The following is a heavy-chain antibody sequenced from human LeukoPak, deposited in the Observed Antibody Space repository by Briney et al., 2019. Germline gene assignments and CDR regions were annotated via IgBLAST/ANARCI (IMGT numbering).Heavy chain of an antibody. CDR3: AKGVPYYYDSSGYYPFDY. CDR1: GFTFDDYA. CDR2: ISWNSGSI. J-gene: IGHJ4*02. V-gene: IGHV3-9*01. D-gene: IGHD3-22*01. Sequence: GRSLRLSCAASGFTFDDYAMHWVRQPPGKGLEWVSGISWNSGSIGYADSVKGRFTISRDNAKNSLYLQMNSLRAEDTALYYCAKGVPYYYDSSGYYPFDYWGQGTLVTVSS.